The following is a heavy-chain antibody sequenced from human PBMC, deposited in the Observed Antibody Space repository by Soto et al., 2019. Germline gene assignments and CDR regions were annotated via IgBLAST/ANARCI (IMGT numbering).Heavy chain of an antibody. V-gene: IGHV3-23*01. Sequence: GGSLRLSCAASGFTFSSYAMSWVRQAPGKGLEWVSAISGSGGSTYYADSVKGRFTISRDNSKNTLYLQMNSLRAEDTAVYYCAKGNYDFWSGYYTGMYYFDCWGQGTLVTVSS. CDR3: AKGNYDFWSGYYTGMYYFDC. J-gene: IGHJ4*02. CDR2: ISGSGGST. D-gene: IGHD3-3*01. CDR1: GFTFSSYA.